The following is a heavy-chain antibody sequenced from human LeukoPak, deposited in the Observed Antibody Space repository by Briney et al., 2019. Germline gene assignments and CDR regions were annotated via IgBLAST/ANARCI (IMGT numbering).Heavy chain of an antibody. Sequence: ASVTVSCKASGYTFTSYGISWVRQAPGQGLEWMGWISAYNGNTNYAQKLQGRVTMTTDTSTSTAYMELRSLRSDDTAVYYCARDLDGDHYYYYGMDVWGQGTTVTVSS. CDR2: ISAYNGNT. V-gene: IGHV1-18*01. CDR1: GYTFTSYG. J-gene: IGHJ6*02. CDR3: ARDLDGDHYYYYGMDV.